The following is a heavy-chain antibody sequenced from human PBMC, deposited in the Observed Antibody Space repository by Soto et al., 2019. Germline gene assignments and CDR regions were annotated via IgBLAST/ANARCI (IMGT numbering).Heavy chain of an antibody. D-gene: IGHD1-7*01. CDR3: ASHNWNYVSPFDY. CDR1: GGSVSSGSYY. Sequence: SETLSLTCTVSGGSVSSGSYYWSWIRQPPGKGLEWIGYIYYSGSTNYNPSLKSRVTISVDTSKNQFSLKLSSVTAADTAVYYCASHNWNYVSPFDYWGQGTLVTVS. CDR2: IYYSGST. J-gene: IGHJ4*02. V-gene: IGHV4-61*01.